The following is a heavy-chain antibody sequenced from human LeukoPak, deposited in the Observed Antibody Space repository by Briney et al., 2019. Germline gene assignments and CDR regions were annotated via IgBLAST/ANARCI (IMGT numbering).Heavy chain of an antibody. CDR1: GGSFSGYY. Sequence: SETLSLTCAVYGGSFSGYYWSWLRQPPGKGLEGIGEINHSGSTNYNPSLKSRVTMSVDTSKNQFSLELSSVTAADTAVYYCARSNYVWGSYRPRQSDAFDIWGQGTMVTVSS. CDR2: INHSGST. J-gene: IGHJ3*02. CDR3: ARSNYVWGSYRPRQSDAFDI. D-gene: IGHD3-16*02. V-gene: IGHV4-34*01.